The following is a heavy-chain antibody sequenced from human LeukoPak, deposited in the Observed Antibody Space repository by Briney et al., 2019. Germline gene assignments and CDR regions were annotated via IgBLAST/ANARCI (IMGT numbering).Heavy chain of an antibody. V-gene: IGHV3-21*01. J-gene: IGHJ4*02. CDR1: GFTFSSYS. Sequence: GGSLRLSCAASGFTFSSYSMNWVRQAPGKGLEWVSSISTSSSYIYYADSVKGRFTISRDDAKNSLYLQMNSLRAEDTAVYYCARGNLWFGELVYWGQGTLVTVSS. CDR3: ARGNLWFGELVY. D-gene: IGHD3-10*01. CDR2: ISTSSSYI.